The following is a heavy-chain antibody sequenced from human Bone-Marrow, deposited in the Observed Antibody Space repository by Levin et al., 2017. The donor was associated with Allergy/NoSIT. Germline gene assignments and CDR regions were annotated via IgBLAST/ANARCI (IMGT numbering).Heavy chain of an antibody. Sequence: PGGSLRLSCAASGFTFSSYAMSWVRQAPGKGLEWVSAISGSGGSTYYADSVKGRFTISRDNSKNTLYLQMNSLRAEDTAVYYCAKDLSGSSWQALGYYYYYMDVWGKGTTVTVSS. CDR2: ISGSGGST. CDR1: GFTFSSYA. D-gene: IGHD6-13*01. V-gene: IGHV3-23*01. CDR3: AKDLSGSSWQALGYYYYYMDV. J-gene: IGHJ6*03.